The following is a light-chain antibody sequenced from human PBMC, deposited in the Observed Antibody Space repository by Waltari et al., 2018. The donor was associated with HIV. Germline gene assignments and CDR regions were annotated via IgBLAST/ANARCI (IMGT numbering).Light chain of an antibody. V-gene: IGLV2-11*01. CDR2: DVN. CDR1: SSDIGGYNY. J-gene: IGLJ2*01. CDR3: CSYAGNSDVV. Sequence: QSALTQPHSVSGSPGQSVTISCTGTSSDIGGYNYVSWYRQFPGKAPSVIIHDVNKRPSGVPARFSGSKSGNTASLTISGLQTDDEAEYYCCSYAGNSDVVFGGGTTLTVL.